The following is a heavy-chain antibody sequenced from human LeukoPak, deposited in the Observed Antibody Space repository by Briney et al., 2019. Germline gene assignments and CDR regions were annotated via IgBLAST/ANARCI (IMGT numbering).Heavy chain of an antibody. Sequence: SETLSLTCTVSGGSISSYYWSWIRQPPGKGLEWIGYIYYSGSTNYNPSLKSRVTISVDTSKNQFSLKLSSVTAADTAVYYCARHHRGYDIYYFDNWGQGTLVTVSS. CDR3: ARHHRGYDIYYFDN. CDR2: IYYSGST. J-gene: IGHJ4*02. V-gene: IGHV4-59*08. D-gene: IGHD5-12*01. CDR1: GGSISSYY.